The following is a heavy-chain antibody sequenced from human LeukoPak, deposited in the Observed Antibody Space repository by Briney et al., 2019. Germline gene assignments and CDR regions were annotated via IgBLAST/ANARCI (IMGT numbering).Heavy chain of an antibody. D-gene: IGHD4-17*01. CDR3: AREQTTVTTAAWYFDL. CDR1: GGSISTYY. V-gene: IGHV4-59*01. CDR2: IHYSGGS. Sequence: SETLSLTCTVSGGSISTYYWSWIRQPPGKGLEWVGSIHYSGGSNSNPSLTGRLTISVNPSKNQFSLKLSSVTASDTAVYYCAREQTTVTTAAWYFDLWGRGTLVTVSS. J-gene: IGHJ2*01.